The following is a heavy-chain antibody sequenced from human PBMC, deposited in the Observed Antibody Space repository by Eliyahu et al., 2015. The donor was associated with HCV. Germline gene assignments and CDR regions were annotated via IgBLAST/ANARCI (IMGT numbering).Heavy chain of an antibody. CDR3: ARDGIRTLLDY. CDR2: IKQDGSEK. D-gene: IGHD5-18*01. V-gene: IGHV3-7*01. CDR1: GFTFSSYW. J-gene: IGHJ4*02. Sequence: EVQLVESGGGLVQPGGSLRLSCPASGFTFSSYWMSWVRQAPGKGLEWVANIKQDGSEKYYVDSVKGRFTISRDNAKNSLYLQMNSLRAEDTAVYYCARDGIRTLLDYWGQGTLVTVSS.